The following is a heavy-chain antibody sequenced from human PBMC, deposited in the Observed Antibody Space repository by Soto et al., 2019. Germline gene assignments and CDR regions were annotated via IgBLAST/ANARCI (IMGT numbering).Heavy chain of an antibody. V-gene: IGHV4-31*03. CDR2: ISYSEST. Sequence: PSETLSLHCTVSGDSISSRGYYCSWIRQFPGKGLEWIGYISYSESTDYNPSLKSRVTISADTSKNQFSLRLSSVTAADTAVYYCAGGNDYAKIGYWGQGAQVTVSS. D-gene: IGHD4-17*01. J-gene: IGHJ4*02. CDR3: AGGNDYAKIGY. CDR1: GDSISSRGYY.